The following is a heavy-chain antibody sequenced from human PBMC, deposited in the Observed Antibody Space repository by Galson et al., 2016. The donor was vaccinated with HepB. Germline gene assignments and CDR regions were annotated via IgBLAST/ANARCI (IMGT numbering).Heavy chain of an antibody. J-gene: IGHJ4*02. D-gene: IGHD6-25*01. V-gene: IGHV3-21*01. Sequence: SLRLSCAASGFTFRSYGMNWVRQAPGKGLQWVSSISSSSFNIYYADSVKGRFTISRDDSDNTVYLEMNTVKSEDTALYYCATEGGTSGRAGYFDSWGQGTLVTVSS. CDR3: ATEGGTSGRAGYFDS. CDR2: ISSSSFNI. CDR1: GFTFRSYG.